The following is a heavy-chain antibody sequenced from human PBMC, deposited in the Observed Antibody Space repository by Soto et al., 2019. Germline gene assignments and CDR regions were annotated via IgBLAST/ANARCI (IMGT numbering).Heavy chain of an antibody. CDR2: INWIGGST. D-gene: IGHD3-16*01. CDR3: ARHGGTPDLYFDY. J-gene: IGHJ4*02. Sequence: GGSLRLSCAASGFTFSIYWMHWVRQAPGKGLEWVSAINWIGGSTNYADSMKGRFTISRDNAKNSLYLQMSSLRAEDTALYYCARHGGTPDLYFDYWGQGTPVTVSS. V-gene: IGHV3-20*04. CDR1: GFTFSIYW.